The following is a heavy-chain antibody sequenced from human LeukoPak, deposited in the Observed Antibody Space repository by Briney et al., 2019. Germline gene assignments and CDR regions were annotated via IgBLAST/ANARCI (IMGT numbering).Heavy chain of an antibody. Sequence: GGSLRLSCAASRFTFSNYWMNWVRQAPGKGLEWVANIKQDGSEKYYVDSVKGRFTISRDNAKNSLYLQLNSLRAEDTAVYYCAVSYSGSLDYWGQGTLVTVSS. CDR3: AVSYSGSLDY. J-gene: IGHJ4*02. CDR2: IKQDGSEK. CDR1: RFTFSNYW. V-gene: IGHV3-7*02. D-gene: IGHD6-13*01.